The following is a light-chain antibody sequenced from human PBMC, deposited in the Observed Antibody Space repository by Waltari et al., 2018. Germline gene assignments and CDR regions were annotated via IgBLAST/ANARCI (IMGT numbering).Light chain of an antibody. CDR3: QKYGTLPAT. CDR1: QSVSKY. CDR2: DAS. Sequence: EIVLTQSPGTLSLSPGERATLSCRASQSVSKYLAWYQQKPGQAPRLLIYDASIRATGIPDRFSGSGWGTDFSLTISRLGPEDFAVYYCQKYGTLPATFGQGTKVQMK. V-gene: IGKV3-20*01. J-gene: IGKJ1*01.